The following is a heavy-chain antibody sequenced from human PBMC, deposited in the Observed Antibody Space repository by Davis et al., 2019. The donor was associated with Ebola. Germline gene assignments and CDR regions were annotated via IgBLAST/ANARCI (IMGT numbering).Heavy chain of an antibody. Sequence: MPGGSLRLSCTVSGGSISSSSYYWGWIRQPPGKGLEWIGSIYYSGSTYYNPSLKSRVTISVDTSKNQFSLKLSSVTAADTAVYYCARVGCSSTSCYGYYYGMDVWGQGTTVTVSS. V-gene: IGHV4-39*01. D-gene: IGHD2-2*01. J-gene: IGHJ6*02. CDR3: ARVGCSSTSCYGYYYGMDV. CDR2: IYYSGST. CDR1: GGSISSSSYY.